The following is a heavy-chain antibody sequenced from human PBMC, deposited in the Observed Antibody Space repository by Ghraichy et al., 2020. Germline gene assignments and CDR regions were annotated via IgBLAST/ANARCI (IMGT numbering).Heavy chain of an antibody. CDR1: GYRFTSYW. CDR2: IYPVDSDS. V-gene: IGHV5-51*01. J-gene: IGHJ4*02. D-gene: IGHD3-16*01. Sequence: GESLNITCKGSGYRFTSYWIGWVRQTPGKGLEWMGIIYPVDSDSRYSPSFQGQVTISADNSINTAYLQRSTLKASDTAMYYCVRALMTFGGRRPGEKLVDFWGQGTLVTVSS. CDR3: VRALMTFGGRRPGEKLVDF.